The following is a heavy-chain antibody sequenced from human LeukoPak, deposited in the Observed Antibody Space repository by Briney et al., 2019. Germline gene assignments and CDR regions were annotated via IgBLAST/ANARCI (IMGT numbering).Heavy chain of an antibody. CDR3: ARGPRRLWSGYYNDY. CDR1: GGSISSGGYY. CDR2: IYYSGST. D-gene: IGHD3-3*01. J-gene: IGHJ4*02. Sequence: SETLSLTCTVSGGSISSGGYYWSWIRQHPGKGLEWIGYIYYSGSTYYNPSLKSRVTISVDTSKNQFSLKLSSVTAADTAVYYCARGPRRLWSGYYNDYWGQGTLVTVSS. V-gene: IGHV4-31*03.